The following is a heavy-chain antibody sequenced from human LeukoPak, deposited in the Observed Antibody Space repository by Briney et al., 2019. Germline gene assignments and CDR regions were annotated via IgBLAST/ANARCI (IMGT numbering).Heavy chain of an antibody. CDR1: GGSISSYY. J-gene: IGHJ6*03. Sequence: PSETLSPTCTVSGGSISSYYWSWIRQPPGEGLEWIGTIYYSGSTYYNPSLKSRVTISVDTSKNQFSLKLSSVTAADTAVYYCARLYYYYYYMDVWGKGTTVTISS. V-gene: IGHV4-59*04. CDR2: IYYSGST. CDR3: ARLYYYYYYMDV.